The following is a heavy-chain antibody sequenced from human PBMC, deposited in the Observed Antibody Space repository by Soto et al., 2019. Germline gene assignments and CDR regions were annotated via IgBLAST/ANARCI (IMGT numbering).Heavy chain of an antibody. CDR3: ARVTPTVTGTVDYFDY. Sequence: EVQLLESGGGLVQPGGSLRLSCAASGFTFSSYAMSWVHQATGKGLAWVSALSGSGGSTYYADSVKGRLTISRDNSKKTLYLQMNSLRAEDTAVYYCARVTPTVTGTVDYFDYWGQGTLVTVSS. J-gene: IGHJ4*02. CDR2: LSGSGGST. V-gene: IGHV3-23*01. CDR1: GFTFSSYA. D-gene: IGHD6-19*01.